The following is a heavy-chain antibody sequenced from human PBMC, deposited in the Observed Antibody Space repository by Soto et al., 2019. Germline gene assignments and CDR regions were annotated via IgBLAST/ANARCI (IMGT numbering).Heavy chain of an antibody. CDR2: ISNTASTI. D-gene: IGHD3-10*01. CDR3: ARDGTKRGSWFDP. J-gene: IGHJ5*02. CDR1: GFTFSDYH. V-gene: IGHV3-11*01. Sequence: QVQLVESVGGLVKPGGSLRLSCAASGFTFSDYHMSWIRQAPGKGLDWVSYISNTASTINYADSVKGRFAISRDNAKNSVYLQMNSLRAEDTAVYYCARDGTKRGSWFDPWGQGTLVTVSS.